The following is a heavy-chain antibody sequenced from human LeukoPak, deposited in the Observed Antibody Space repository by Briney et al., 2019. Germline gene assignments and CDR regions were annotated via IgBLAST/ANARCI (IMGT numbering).Heavy chain of an antibody. Sequence: SGTLSLTCTVSGGSISSYYWSWIRQPPGKGLEWIGYIYYSGSTNYNPSLKSRVTISLDTSKNQFSLRLISVTAADTAVYYCARRGCSSTTCPFDYWGQGTLVTVSS. D-gene: IGHD2-2*01. V-gene: IGHV4-59*08. J-gene: IGHJ4*02. CDR1: GGSISSYY. CDR2: IYYSGST. CDR3: ARRGCSSTTCPFDY.